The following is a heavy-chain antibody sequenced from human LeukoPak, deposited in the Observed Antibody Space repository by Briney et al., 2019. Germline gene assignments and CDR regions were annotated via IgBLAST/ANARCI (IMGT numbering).Heavy chain of an antibody. CDR1: GYTFTGYY. J-gene: IGHJ4*02. CDR2: INPNSGGT. CDR3: ARDRATSGWYQDDY. D-gene: IGHD6-19*01. Sequence: ASVKVSCKASGYTFTGYYMHWVRQAPGQGLEWMGWINPNSGGTNYAQKFQGRVTMTRDTSISTAYMELSRLRSDDTAVYYCARDRATSGWYQDDYWGQGTQVTVSS. V-gene: IGHV1-2*02.